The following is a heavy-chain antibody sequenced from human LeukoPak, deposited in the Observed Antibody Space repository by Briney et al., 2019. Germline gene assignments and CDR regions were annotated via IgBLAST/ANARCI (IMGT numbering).Heavy chain of an antibody. D-gene: IGHD2/OR15-2a*01. V-gene: IGHV3-11*03. Sequence: PGGSLRLSCAASGFTFSDYYMSWIRQAPREGLEGGSYISDSSRYTNYADSVKGRFTISRDNAKNSLYLQMNSLRAEDTAVYSCAAISYYRFAYWGQGTLVTVSS. CDR2: ISDSSRYT. J-gene: IGHJ4*02. CDR3: AAISYYRFAY. CDR1: GFTFSDYY.